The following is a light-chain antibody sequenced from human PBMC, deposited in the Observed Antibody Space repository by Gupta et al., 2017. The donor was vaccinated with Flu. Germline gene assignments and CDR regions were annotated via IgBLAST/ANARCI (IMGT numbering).Light chain of an antibody. CDR3: QQYNNWPPLT. Sequence: ATLSVSPGERVTLSCRASQSVSSDVAWYQQKPGQAPRLLIFGASTRATGIAARFSGSGSGTDFTLTIISLQSEDFAVYYCQQYNNWPPLTFGGGTRVQI. CDR1: QSVSSD. J-gene: IGKJ4*01. CDR2: GAS. V-gene: IGKV3-15*01.